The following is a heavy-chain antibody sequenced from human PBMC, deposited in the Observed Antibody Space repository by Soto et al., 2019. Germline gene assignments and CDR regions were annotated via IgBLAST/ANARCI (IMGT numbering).Heavy chain of an antibody. V-gene: IGHV3-74*01. CDR3: ARVYSGYDYLAGGMDV. Sequence: GGSLRLSCAASGFTFSSYWMHWVRQAPGKGLVWVSRINSDGSSTSYADSVKGRFTISRDNAKNTLYLQMNSLRAEDTAVYYCARVYSGYDYLAGGMDVWGQGTTVTVSS. CDR1: GFTFSSYW. J-gene: IGHJ6*02. D-gene: IGHD5-12*01. CDR2: INSDGSST.